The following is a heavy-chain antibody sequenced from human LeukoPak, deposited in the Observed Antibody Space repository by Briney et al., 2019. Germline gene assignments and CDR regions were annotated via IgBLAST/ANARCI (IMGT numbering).Heavy chain of an antibody. D-gene: IGHD6-19*01. J-gene: IGHJ6*02. CDR3: AKDSVSSGWDV. CDR2: IWYDGSNK. Sequence: GGSLRLSCAASGFTFSSYGMHWVRQAPGKGLEWVAVIWYDGSNKYYADSVKGRFTISRDNSKNTLYLQMNSLRAEDTAVYYCAKDSVSSGWDVWGQGTTVTVSS. CDR1: GFTFSSYG. V-gene: IGHV3-30*02.